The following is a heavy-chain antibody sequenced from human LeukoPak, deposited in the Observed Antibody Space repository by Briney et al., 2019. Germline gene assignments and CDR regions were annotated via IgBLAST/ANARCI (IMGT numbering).Heavy chain of an antibody. V-gene: IGHV4-39*01. J-gene: IGHJ4*02. D-gene: IGHD3-16*02. CDR2: IYYSGST. Sequence: KPSETLSLXCTVSGGSISSSSYYWVWIRQPPGKGLEWIGSIYYSGSTYYNPSLKSRVTISVDTSKNQFSLKLSSVTAADTAVYYCARQLKITFGGVIVSGFDYWGQGTLVTVSS. CDR3: ARQLKITFGGVIVSGFDY. CDR1: GGSISSSSYY.